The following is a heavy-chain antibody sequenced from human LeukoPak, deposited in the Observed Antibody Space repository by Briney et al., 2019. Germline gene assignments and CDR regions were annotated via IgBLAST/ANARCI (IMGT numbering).Heavy chain of an antibody. CDR2: INPGGSSI. J-gene: IGHJ4*02. Sequence: PGGSLRLSCAASGFTFSSYWMHWVRQVPGKGLVWVARINPGGSSITYADSVKGRFTISRDNAKNTLYLHMDSLRAEDTGVYYCARSNQADDYWGQGTLVTVSS. V-gene: IGHV3-74*01. CDR3: ARSNQADDY. D-gene: IGHD1-14*01. CDR1: GFTFSSYW.